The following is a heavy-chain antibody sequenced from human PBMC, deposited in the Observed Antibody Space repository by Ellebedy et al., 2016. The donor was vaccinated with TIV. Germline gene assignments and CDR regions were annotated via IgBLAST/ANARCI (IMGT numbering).Heavy chain of an antibody. D-gene: IGHD3-22*01. CDR3: ERELGGVVVKTDAFDI. CDR1: GGSISSSSYY. Sequence: SETLSLTCTVSGGSISSSSYYWGWIRQPPGKGLEWIGSIYYSGSTNYNPSLKSRVTISVDTSKNQFSLKLSSVTAADTAVYYCERELGGVVVKTDAFDIWGQGTMVTVSS. J-gene: IGHJ3*02. CDR2: IYYSGST. V-gene: IGHV4-39*07.